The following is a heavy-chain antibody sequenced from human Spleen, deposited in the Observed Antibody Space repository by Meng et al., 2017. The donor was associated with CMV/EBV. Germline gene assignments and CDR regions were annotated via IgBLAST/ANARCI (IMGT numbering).Heavy chain of an antibody. J-gene: IGHJ5*02. CDR3: ARRGLRFLEQLSYNWFDP. CDR1: EPFSGYY. D-gene: IGHD3-3*01. V-gene: IGHV4-34*01. CDR2: INHTGST. Sequence: EPFSGYYWSWIRQPPGKGLEWIGEINHTGSTNYNPSLKSRITISLDTSKNQFSLKLSSVTAADTAVYYCARRGLRFLEQLSYNWFDPWGQGTLVTVSS.